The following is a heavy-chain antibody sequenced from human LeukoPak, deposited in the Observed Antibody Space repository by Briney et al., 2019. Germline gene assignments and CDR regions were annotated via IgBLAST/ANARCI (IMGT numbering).Heavy chain of an antibody. J-gene: IGHJ6*02. CDR2: IYPGDSDT. Sequence: GESLEISCKGSGYSFTSYWIGWVRQMPGKGLELMGIIYPGDSDTRCSPSFQGQVTISADKSISTAYLQWSSLKASDTAMYYCARQPNYYDSSGYGMDVWGQGTTVTVSS. CDR3: ARQPNYYDSSGYGMDV. V-gene: IGHV5-51*01. D-gene: IGHD3-22*01. CDR1: GYSFTSYW.